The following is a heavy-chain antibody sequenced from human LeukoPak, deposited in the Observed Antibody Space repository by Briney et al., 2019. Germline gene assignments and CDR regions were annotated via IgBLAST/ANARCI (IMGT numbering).Heavy chain of an antibody. CDR1: GGSISSNNW. V-gene: IGHV4-4*02. Sequence: SGTLSLTCAVSGGSISSNNWWGWARQPPGKGLEWIGEIYHSGSPNYNPSLKSRVTISVDKPRNHFSLNLSSVTAADTAVYYCARVNINNWHSCDYWGQGTLVTVSS. J-gene: IGHJ4*02. CDR2: IYHSGSP. CDR3: ARVNINNWHSCDY. D-gene: IGHD1-1*01.